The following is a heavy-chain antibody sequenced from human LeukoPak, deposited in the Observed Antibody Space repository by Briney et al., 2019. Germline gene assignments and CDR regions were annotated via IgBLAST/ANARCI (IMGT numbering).Heavy chain of an antibody. Sequence: NPSETLSLTCAVYGGSLSGYYWSWIRQPPGKGLEWIGEINHSGSTNYNPSLKSRVTISVDTSKNQFSLKLSSVTAADTAVYYCARGWTYSSGSDGDWFDHWGQGTLVTVSS. CDR3: ARGWTYSSGSDGDWFDH. CDR2: INHSGST. D-gene: IGHD6-19*01. V-gene: IGHV4-34*01. J-gene: IGHJ5*02. CDR1: GGSLSGYY.